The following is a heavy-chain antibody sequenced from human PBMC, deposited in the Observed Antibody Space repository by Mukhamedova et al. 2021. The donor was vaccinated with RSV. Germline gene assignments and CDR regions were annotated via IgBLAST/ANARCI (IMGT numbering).Heavy chain of an antibody. Sequence: GGSEKFYADSVKGRFSVARDNFKNTLYLQMDSLRADDTAMYYCARDTQWLANHDGPDFWGQGTMVTVSS. V-gene: IGHV3-33*01. J-gene: IGHJ3*01. CDR3: ARDTQWLANHDGPDF. CDR2: GGSEK. D-gene: IGHD6-19*01.